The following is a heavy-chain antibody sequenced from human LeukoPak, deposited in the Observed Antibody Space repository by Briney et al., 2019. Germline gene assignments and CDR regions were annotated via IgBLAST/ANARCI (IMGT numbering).Heavy chain of an antibody. Sequence: GGSLRLSCAASGFTFSSYAMSWVRQAPGKGLEWVSAISGSGGSTYYADSVKGRFTISRDNSKNTLYLQMNSLRAEDTAVYYCARDADFDWFIGSFDYWSQGTLVTVSS. D-gene: IGHD3-9*01. V-gene: IGHV3-23*01. CDR2: ISGSGGST. CDR3: ARDADFDWFIGSFDY. CDR1: GFTFSSYA. J-gene: IGHJ4*02.